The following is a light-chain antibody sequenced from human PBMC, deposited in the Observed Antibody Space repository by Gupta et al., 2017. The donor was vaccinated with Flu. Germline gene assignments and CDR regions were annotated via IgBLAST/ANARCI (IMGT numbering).Light chain of an antibody. V-gene: IGLV1-44*01. CDR1: SSNIGSNT. Sequence: QSVLTQPHSASGTPGQRVTISCSGRSSNIGSNTVNWYQQLPGTAPKLLIYSNNQRPSGVPDRFSGSKSGTSASLAISGLQSEDEADYYCAAWDDSLNGHVVFGGGTKLTVL. CDR3: AAWDDSLNGHVV. CDR2: SNN. J-gene: IGLJ2*01.